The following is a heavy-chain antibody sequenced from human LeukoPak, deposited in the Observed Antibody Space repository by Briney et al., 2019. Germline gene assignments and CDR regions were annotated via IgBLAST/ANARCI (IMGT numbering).Heavy chain of an antibody. CDR1: GFSFSSYW. CDR2: IKQDGGEE. D-gene: IGHD5-12*01. V-gene: IGHV3-7*04. J-gene: IGHJ4*02. Sequence: PGGSLRLSCAASGFSFSSYWMAWVRQAPGKGLEWVANIKQDGGEEYYVDSVKGRFTISRDNAKNSLYLQMNSLRAEDTAVYYCARDTSGYDYWGQGTLVTVSS. CDR3: ARDTSGYDY.